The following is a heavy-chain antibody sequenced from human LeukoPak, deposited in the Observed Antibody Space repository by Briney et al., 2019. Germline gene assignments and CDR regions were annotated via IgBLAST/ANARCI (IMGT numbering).Heavy chain of an antibody. J-gene: IGHJ4*02. CDR3: ARSYYGSGSYSQYYFDY. CDR1: GFTFSSFG. D-gene: IGHD3-10*01. V-gene: IGHV3-33*01. Sequence: GRSLRLSCAASGFTFSSFGMHWVRQAPGKGLELVAVVWYDGSNTYYADSVKGRFTISRDNSKNTLYLQMNSLRAEDTAVYYCARSYYGSGSYSQYYFDYWGQGTLVAVSS. CDR2: VWYDGSNT.